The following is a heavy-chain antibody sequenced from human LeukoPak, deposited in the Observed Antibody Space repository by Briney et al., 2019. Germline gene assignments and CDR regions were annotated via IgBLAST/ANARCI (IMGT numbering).Heavy chain of an antibody. Sequence: GASVKVSCKSSGYTFTSYYMHRVRQAPGQGLEWMGWISGYDGKTNYAQNLRGRVTMTTDISTSTAYMELRSLRSDDTAVYYCARDWNYYDSSDVFDIWGQGTLVTVSS. CDR2: ISGYDGKT. V-gene: IGHV1-18*04. CDR3: ARDWNYYDSSDVFDI. CDR1: GYTFTSYY. J-gene: IGHJ3*02. D-gene: IGHD3-22*01.